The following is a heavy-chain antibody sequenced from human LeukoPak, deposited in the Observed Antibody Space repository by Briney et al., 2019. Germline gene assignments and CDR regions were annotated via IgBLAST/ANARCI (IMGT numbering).Heavy chain of an antibody. V-gene: IGHV3-20*04. CDR2: INWNGGST. Sequence: GGSLRLSCAASGFTFDDYGMSWVRQAPGKGLEWVSGINWNGGSTGYADSVKGRFTISRDNAKNSLYLQMNSLRAEDTALYYCARALAYSSGWEYYYYYMDVWGKGTTVTVSS. J-gene: IGHJ6*03. CDR3: ARALAYSSGWEYYYYYMDV. CDR1: GFTFDDYG. D-gene: IGHD6-19*01.